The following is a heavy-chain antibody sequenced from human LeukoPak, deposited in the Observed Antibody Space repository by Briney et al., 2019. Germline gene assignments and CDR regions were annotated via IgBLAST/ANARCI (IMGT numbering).Heavy chain of an antibody. CDR3: ARDSPYYYYGMDV. V-gene: IGHV1-2*02. J-gene: IGHJ6*02. CDR2: INPNSGGT. Sequence: ASVKVSCKASGYTFTGYYMHWVRQAPGQGLEWMGWINPNSGGTNYAQKFQGRVTMTRDTSISTVYMELSRLRSDDTAVYYCARDSPYYYYGMDVWGQGTTVTVSS. CDR1: GYTFTGYY.